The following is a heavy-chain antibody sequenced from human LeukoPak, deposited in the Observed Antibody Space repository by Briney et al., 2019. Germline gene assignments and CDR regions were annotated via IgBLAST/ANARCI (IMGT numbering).Heavy chain of an antibody. V-gene: IGHV3-23*01. CDR2: ISGSGGST. D-gene: IGHD6-13*01. CDR3: AKSHLQIAAANFDY. Sequence: GGSLRLSCAASGFTFRSYAMSWVRQAPGKGLEWVSAISGSGGSTHYAVSVRGRFTISRDNSKNTLYLQMNSLRAQDTAVYYCAKSHLQIAAANFDYWGQGTLVAVSS. J-gene: IGHJ4*02. CDR1: GFTFRSYA.